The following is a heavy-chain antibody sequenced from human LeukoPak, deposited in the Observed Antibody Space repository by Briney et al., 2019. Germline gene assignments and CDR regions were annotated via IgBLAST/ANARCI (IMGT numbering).Heavy chain of an antibody. CDR1: GFTFSSYW. CDR2: INTDGSST. CDR3: ARAGLLSYYYYYMDV. J-gene: IGHJ6*03. D-gene: IGHD2-15*01. Sequence: GGSLRLSCAASGFTFSSYWMHWVRQAPGKGLVWVSRINTDGSSTSYADSVKGRFTISRDNAKNTLYLQMNSLRAEDTAVYYCARAGLLSYYYYYMDVWGKGTTVTVSS. V-gene: IGHV3-74*01.